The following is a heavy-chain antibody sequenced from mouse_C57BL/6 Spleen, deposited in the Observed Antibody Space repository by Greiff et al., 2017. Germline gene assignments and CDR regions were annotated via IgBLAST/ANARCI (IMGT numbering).Heavy chain of an antibody. Sequence: ESGPGLVKPSPSLSLSCSASGYSITSGYYRNWIRQFPGNKLEWIGYISYDGSNNYNPSLKNLISITLDTSKNQFSLKLNAVTTEDTATYYCARDGYWGQGTTLTVSS. J-gene: IGHJ2*01. CDR3: ARDGY. V-gene: IGHV3-6*01. CDR2: ISYDGSN. CDR1: GYSITSGYY.